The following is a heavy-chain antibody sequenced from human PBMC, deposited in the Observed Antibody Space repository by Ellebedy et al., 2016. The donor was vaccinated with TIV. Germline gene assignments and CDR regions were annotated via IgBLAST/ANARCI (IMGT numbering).Heavy chain of an antibody. CDR3: ARDDCSGGSCYHY. CDR2: IYHSGST. Sequence: SETLSLTCAVSGGSISSSNWWSWVRQPPGKGLEWIGEIYHSGSTNYNPSLKSRVTISVDKSKNQFSLKLSPVTAADTAVYYCARDDCSGGSCYHYWGQGTLVTVSS. J-gene: IGHJ4*02. V-gene: IGHV4-4*02. D-gene: IGHD2-15*01. CDR1: GGSISSSNW.